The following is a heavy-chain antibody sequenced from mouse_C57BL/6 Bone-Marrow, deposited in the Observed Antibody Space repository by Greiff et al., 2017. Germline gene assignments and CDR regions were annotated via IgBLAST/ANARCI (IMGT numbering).Heavy chain of an antibody. V-gene: IGHV1-80*01. D-gene: IGHD1-1*01. CDR2: IYPGDGDT. Sequence: QVQLQQSGAELVKPGASVKISCKASGYAFSSYWMNWVKQRPGKGLEWIGQIYPGDGDTNYNGKFKGKATLTADKSSSTAYMQLSSLTSEDSAVYFCARSGFSSWYFDVWGTGTTVTVSS. CDR1: GYAFSSYW. CDR3: ARSGFSSWYFDV. J-gene: IGHJ1*03.